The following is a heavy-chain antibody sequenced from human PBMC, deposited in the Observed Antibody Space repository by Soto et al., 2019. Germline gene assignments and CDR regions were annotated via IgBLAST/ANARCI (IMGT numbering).Heavy chain of an antibody. Sequence: SETLSLTCTVSGGSISSTTYSWGWIRQPPGKGLEWIGSMYYSGTTYSNPSLQSRVTISVDTSNNQFSLKLSSVTAADTAVYYCARDWRHNWDAGGYYYYAMDVWGQGTTVTVSS. V-gene: IGHV4-39*07. J-gene: IGHJ6*02. CDR3: ARDWRHNWDAGGYYYYAMDV. CDR1: GGSISSTTYS. D-gene: IGHD1-1*01. CDR2: MYYSGTT.